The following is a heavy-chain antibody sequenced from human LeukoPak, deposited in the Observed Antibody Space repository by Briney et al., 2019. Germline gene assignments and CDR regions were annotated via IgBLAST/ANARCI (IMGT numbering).Heavy chain of an antibody. D-gene: IGHD5-18*01. Sequence: SETLSLTCTVSGGSISSSSYYWGWIRQPPGKGLEWIGFIFYSGSTKYNPSLKSRVTISVDTSKNQFSLKLNSVTAADTAVYYCARGNMDTDLSSWGRGTLVTVSS. CDR1: GGSISSSSYY. CDR2: IFYSGST. CDR3: ARGNMDTDLSS. J-gene: IGHJ4*02. V-gene: IGHV4-61*05.